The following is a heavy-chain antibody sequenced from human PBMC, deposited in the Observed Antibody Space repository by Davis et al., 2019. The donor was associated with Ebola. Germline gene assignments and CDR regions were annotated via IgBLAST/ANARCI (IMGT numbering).Heavy chain of an antibody. Sequence: AASVKVSCKASGYTFISFGISWVRQAPGQGLEWMGWISAYNDNTNYAQKLQGRVTMTTDTSTSTAYMELRSLRSDDTAVYYCARVGGDYPDYWGQGTLVTVSS. V-gene: IGHV1-18*01. CDR1: GYTFISFG. CDR2: ISAYNDNT. D-gene: IGHD4-17*01. J-gene: IGHJ4*02. CDR3: ARVGGDYPDY.